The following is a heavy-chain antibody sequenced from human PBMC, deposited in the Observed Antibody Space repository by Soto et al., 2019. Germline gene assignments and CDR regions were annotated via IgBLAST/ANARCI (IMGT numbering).Heavy chain of an antibody. D-gene: IGHD5-12*01. Sequence: PSETLSLTCAVYGGSFSGYYWSWIRQPPGKGLEWIGEINHSGSTNYNPSLKSRVTISVDTSKNQFSLKLSSVTAADTAVYYCARGRVATAGYYYYGMGVWGQGTTVTVSS. CDR2: INHSGST. CDR1: GGSFSGYY. V-gene: IGHV4-34*01. CDR3: ARGRVATAGYYYYGMGV. J-gene: IGHJ6*02.